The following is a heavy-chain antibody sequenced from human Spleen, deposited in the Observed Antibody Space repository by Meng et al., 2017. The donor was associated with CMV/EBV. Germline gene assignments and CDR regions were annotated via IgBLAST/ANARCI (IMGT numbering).Heavy chain of an antibody. Sequence: SGGPFSSYAIRWVRLAPGQGLEWMGGIIPIFGTANYAQKFQGRVTITTDESTSIAYMELSSLRSEDTAVYYCARRAESSSWYGSFDYWGQGTLVTVSS. D-gene: IGHD6-13*01. V-gene: IGHV1-69*05. CDR2: IIPIFGTA. CDR1: GGPFSSYA. CDR3: ARRAESSSWYGSFDY. J-gene: IGHJ4*02.